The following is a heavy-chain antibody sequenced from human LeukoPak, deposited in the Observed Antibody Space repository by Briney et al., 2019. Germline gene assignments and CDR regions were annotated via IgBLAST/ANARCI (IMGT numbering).Heavy chain of an antibody. V-gene: IGHV1-69*13. CDR2: IIPIFGTA. Sequence: SVKVSCKASGYTFTSYAISWVRQAPGQGLEWMGGIIPIFGTANYAQKLQGRVTITADESTSTAYMELSSLRSEDTAVYYCARAPDEYSSSGFGYWGQGTLVTVSS. CDR3: ARAPDEYSSSGFGY. CDR1: GYTFTSYA. J-gene: IGHJ4*02. D-gene: IGHD6-6*01.